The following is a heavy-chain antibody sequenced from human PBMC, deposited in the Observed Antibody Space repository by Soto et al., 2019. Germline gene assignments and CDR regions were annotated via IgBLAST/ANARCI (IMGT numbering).Heavy chain of an antibody. CDR3: ARDRVAGIWGDAFDI. Sequence: SVKVSCKASGGTFSSYAISWVRQAPGQGLEWMGGIIPIFGTANYAQKFQGRVTITADESTSTAYMDLRSLTSDDTAVYYCARDRVAGIWGDAFDIWGQGTMVTVSS. D-gene: IGHD3-16*01. CDR1: GGTFSSYA. CDR2: IIPIFGTA. J-gene: IGHJ3*02. V-gene: IGHV1-69*13.